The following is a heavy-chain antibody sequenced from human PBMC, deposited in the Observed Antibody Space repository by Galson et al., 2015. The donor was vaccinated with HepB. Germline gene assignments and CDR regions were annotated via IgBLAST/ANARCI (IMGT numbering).Heavy chain of an antibody. Sequence: SVKVSCKASGYTFTSYGISWVRQAPGQGLEWMGWISAYNGNTNYAQKLQGRVTMTTDTSTSTAYMELRSLRSDDTAVYYCASGWYGRSLLSQQTHPHPLLYWGQGTLVTVSS. CDR1: GYTFTSYG. CDR3: ASGWYGRSLLSQQTHPHPLLY. CDR2: ISAYNGNT. D-gene: IGHD6-19*01. V-gene: IGHV1-18*04. J-gene: IGHJ4*02.